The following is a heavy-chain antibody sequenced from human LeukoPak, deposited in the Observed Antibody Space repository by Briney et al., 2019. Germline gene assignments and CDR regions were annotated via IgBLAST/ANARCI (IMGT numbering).Heavy chain of an antibody. CDR2: INHSGST. J-gene: IGHJ6*02. D-gene: IGHD3-3*01. Sequence: PSETLSLTCAVYGGSFSGYYWSWIRQPPGKGPEWIGEINHSGSTNYNPSLKSRVTISVDTSKNQFSLKLSSVTAADTAVYYCARGVKNWSGYSHYYYGMDVWGQGTTVTVSS. CDR1: GGSFSGYY. V-gene: IGHV4-34*01. CDR3: ARGVKNWSGYSHYYYGMDV.